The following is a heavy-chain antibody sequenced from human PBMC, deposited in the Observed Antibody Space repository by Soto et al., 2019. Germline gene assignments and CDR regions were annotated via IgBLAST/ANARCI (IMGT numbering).Heavy chain of an antibody. D-gene: IGHD3-16*02. J-gene: IGHJ4*02. CDR3: ASNNRASYHFYY. CDR2: IIPIFGTT. Sequence: QVQLVQSGAEVKKSGSSVKVSCKASGGTFRSYAISWVRQAPGQGLEWMGGIIPIFGTTTYAPKFQGRVTLTADESTSTAYMELSSLRSEDTAVYYCASNNRASYHFYYWGQGTLVTVYS. V-gene: IGHV1-69*01. CDR1: GGTFRSYA.